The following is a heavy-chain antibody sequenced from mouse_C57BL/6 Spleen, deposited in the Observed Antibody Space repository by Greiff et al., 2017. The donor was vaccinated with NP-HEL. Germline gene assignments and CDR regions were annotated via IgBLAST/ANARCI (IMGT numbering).Heavy chain of an antibody. CDR2: IYPGSGST. CDR3: ARLLITTVVADY. D-gene: IGHD1-1*01. J-gene: IGHJ2*01. Sequence: VQLQESGAELVKPGASVKMSCKASGYTFTSYWITWVKQRPGQGLEWIGDIYPGSGSTNYNEKFKSKATLTVDTSSSTAYMQLSSLTSEDSAVYYCARLLITTVVADYWGQGTTLTVSS. CDR1: GYTFTSYW. V-gene: IGHV1-55*01.